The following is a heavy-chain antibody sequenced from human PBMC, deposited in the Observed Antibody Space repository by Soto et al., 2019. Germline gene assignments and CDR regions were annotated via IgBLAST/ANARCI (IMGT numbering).Heavy chain of an antibody. CDR3: AGGRVDTIRRYYYGMDV. Sequence: QVQLQQCGEGLLKPSESLSLTCAVYGGSFSGYYWGWIRQPPRTGLEWIGEINHRGSTNYNPSLKSRVTISVDASKNQFSLKLSSVSAADTAVYYCAGGRVDTIRRYYYGMDVCGQGTTVTVS. V-gene: IGHV4-34*01. CDR2: INHRGST. J-gene: IGHJ6*02. D-gene: IGHD3-3*01. CDR1: GGSFSGYY.